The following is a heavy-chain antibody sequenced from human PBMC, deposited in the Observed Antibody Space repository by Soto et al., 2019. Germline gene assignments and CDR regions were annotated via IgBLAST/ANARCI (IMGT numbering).Heavy chain of an antibody. CDR2: ISYDGSNK. D-gene: IGHD3-10*01. CDR3: AKPVWYGSGSPPDS. CDR1: GFTFSSYG. Sequence: GGSLRLSCAASGFTFSSYGMHWVRQAPGKGLEWVAVISYDGSNKHYADSVKGRFTISRGNSKSTLYLQMNSLRAEDTAVYYCAKPVWYGSGSPPDSWGQGTPVTVSS. V-gene: IGHV3-30*18. J-gene: IGHJ4*02.